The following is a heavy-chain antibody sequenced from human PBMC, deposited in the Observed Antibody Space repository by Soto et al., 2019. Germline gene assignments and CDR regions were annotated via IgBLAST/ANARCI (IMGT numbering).Heavy chain of an antibody. D-gene: IGHD2-2*01. CDR2: ISGSGGST. CDR1: GFTFSSYA. J-gene: IGHJ4*02. V-gene: IGHV3-23*01. Sequence: PGGSLRLSCAASGFTFSSYAMSWVRQAPGKGLEWVSAISGSGGSTYYADSVKGRFTISRDNSKNTLYLQMNSLRAGDTAVYYCAKDRGIPAAISGFDYWGQGTLVTVSS. CDR3: AKDRGIPAAISGFDY.